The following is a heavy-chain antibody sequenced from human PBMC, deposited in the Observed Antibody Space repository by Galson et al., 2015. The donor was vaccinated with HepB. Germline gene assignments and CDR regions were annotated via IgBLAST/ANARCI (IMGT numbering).Heavy chain of an antibody. CDR2: ISAYNGNT. J-gene: IGHJ4*02. CDR3: ARTLFGGSSTSCFVY. V-gene: IGHV1-18*04. D-gene: IGHD2-2*01. CDR1: GYTFTSYG. Sequence: SVKVSCKASGYTFTSYGISWVRQAPGQGLEWMGWISAYNGNTNYAQKLQGRVTMTTDTSTSTAYMELRSLRSDDTAVYYCARTLFGGSSTSCFVYWGQGTLVTVSS.